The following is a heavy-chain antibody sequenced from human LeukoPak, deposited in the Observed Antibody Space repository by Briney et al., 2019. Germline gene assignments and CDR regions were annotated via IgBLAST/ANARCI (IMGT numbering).Heavy chain of an antibody. J-gene: IGHJ4*02. CDR2: IYYSGST. Sequence: PSETLSLTCTVSGGSISSYYWSWVRQPPGKGLEWIGYIYYSGSTNYNPSLTSRVTISVERSKNQCSLKLSSVTAADTAVYYCARSIAAAGIGFDYWGQGTRVTAPS. V-gene: IGHV4-59*01. CDR3: ARSIAAAGIGFDY. D-gene: IGHD6-13*01. CDR1: GGSISSYY.